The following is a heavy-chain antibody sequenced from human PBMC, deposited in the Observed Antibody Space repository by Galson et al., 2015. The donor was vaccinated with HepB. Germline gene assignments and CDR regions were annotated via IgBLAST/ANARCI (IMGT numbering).Heavy chain of an antibody. J-gene: IGHJ3*01. CDR2: VSGSGRAI. CDR1: GVTFSDYD. V-gene: IGHV3-11*01. Sequence: SLRLSCAASGVTFSDYDINWIRQAPGQGLEWVSYVSGSGRAIYYGHSVQGRFAISRDNAKNSLYLHMDGLGADDTAVYYCARLSFDAFDLWGQGTMVTVSS. CDR3: ARLSFDAFDL.